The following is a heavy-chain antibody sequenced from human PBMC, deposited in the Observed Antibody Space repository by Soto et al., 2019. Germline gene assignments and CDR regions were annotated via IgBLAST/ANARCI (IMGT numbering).Heavy chain of an antibody. V-gene: IGHV4-59*08. CDR2: IYYSGST. J-gene: IGHJ4*02. Sequence: KPSETLSLTCTVSGGSISSYYWSWIRQPPGKGLEWIGYIYYSGSTNYNPSLKSRVTISVDTSKNQFSLKLSSVTAADTAVYYCARLGAGYYDFWSGYSGTVDYFDYWGQGTLVTVS. CDR1: GGSISSYY. D-gene: IGHD3-3*01. CDR3: ARLGAGYYDFWSGYSGTVDYFDY.